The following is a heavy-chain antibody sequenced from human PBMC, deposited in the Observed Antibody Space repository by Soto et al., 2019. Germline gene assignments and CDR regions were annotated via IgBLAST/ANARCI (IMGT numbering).Heavy chain of an antibody. D-gene: IGHD3-3*01. V-gene: IGHV4-30-4*01. J-gene: IGHJ5*02. CDR2: IYYSGST. Sequence: SETLSLTCTVSGGSISSGDYYWSWIRQPPGKGLEWIGYIYYSGSTYYNPSLKSRVTKSVDTSKNQFSPKLSSVTAADTAVYYCARAFSYDFWSGYPPGWFDPWGQGTLVTVSS. CDR3: ARAFSYDFWSGYPPGWFDP. CDR1: GGSISSGDYY.